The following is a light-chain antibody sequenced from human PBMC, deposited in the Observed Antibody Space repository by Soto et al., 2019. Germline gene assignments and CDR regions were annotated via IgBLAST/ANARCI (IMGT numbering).Light chain of an antibody. Sequence: EIVLTQSPATLSLSPGERATLSCRASQSVSSYLAWYQQKPGQAPRLLIYDASNRATGIPARFSGSGSGTDFTLTISSLEREDVAVYYCQQPAWTFGQGTKVEI. CDR3: QQPAWT. CDR2: DAS. CDR1: QSVSSY. J-gene: IGKJ1*01. V-gene: IGKV3-11*01.